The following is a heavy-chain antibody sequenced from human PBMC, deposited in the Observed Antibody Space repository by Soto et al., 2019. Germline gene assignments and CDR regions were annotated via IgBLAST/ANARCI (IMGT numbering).Heavy chain of an antibody. CDR1: GFTFSSYE. Sequence: GGSLRLSCAASGFTFSSYEMNWVRQAPGKGLEWVSYISSSGSTIYYADSVKGRFTISRDNAKNSLYLQMNSPRAEDTAVYYCASLGDYVWGSYANPYGMDVWGQGTTVTVSS. CDR3: ASLGDYVWGSYANPYGMDV. V-gene: IGHV3-48*03. CDR2: ISSSGSTI. D-gene: IGHD3-16*01. J-gene: IGHJ6*02.